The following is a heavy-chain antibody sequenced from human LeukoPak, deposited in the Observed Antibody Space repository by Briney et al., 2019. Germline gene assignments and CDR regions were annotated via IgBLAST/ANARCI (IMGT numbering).Heavy chain of an antibody. V-gene: IGHV3-7*01. CDR1: GFTFSSYW. CDR3: AREITVTTGWFDP. J-gene: IGHJ5*02. D-gene: IGHD4-17*01. CDR2: IKQDGSEK. Sequence: SGGSLRLPCAASGFTFSSYWMSWVRQAPGKGLEWVANIKQDGSEKYYVDSVKGRFTISRDNAKNSLYLQMNSLRAEDTAVYYCAREITVTTGWFDPWGQGTLVTVSS.